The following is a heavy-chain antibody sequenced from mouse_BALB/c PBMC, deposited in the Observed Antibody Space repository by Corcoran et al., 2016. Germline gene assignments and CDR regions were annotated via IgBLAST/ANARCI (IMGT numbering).Heavy chain of an antibody. CDR1: GYTFTGYT. CDR3: ASNDNGYAMDY. Sequence: EVQLQQSGPELVKPGASMKISCKASGYTFTGYTMHWVKQSHGKNLEWIGHINPYNGGTSYNQKFKGKATLTVDKSSSTAYMELLSLTSEDSAVYERASNDNGYAMDYWGQGTSVTVSS. V-gene: IGHV1-18*01. J-gene: IGHJ4*01. CDR2: INPYNGGT.